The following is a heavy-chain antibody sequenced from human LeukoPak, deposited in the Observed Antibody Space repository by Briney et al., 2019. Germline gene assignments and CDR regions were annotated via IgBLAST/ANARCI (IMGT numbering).Heavy chain of an antibody. CDR3: VRRRYYDGSGYLE. D-gene: IGHD3-22*01. Sequence: SETLSLACSVSGDSVSRSDSYWDWIRQPPGKGLQWIGTIYYSGRTYYSPSLKSRVTMSVDPSNNQFSLNLRSVTAADTALYYCVRRRYYDGSGYLEWGQGTLLSVSS. V-gene: IGHV4-39*01. CDR1: GDSVSRSDSY. J-gene: IGHJ1*01. CDR2: IYYSGRT.